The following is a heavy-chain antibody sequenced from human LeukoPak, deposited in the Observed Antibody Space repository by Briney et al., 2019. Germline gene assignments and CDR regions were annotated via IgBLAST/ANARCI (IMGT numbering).Heavy chain of an antibody. CDR1: GFTFSSYA. J-gene: IGHJ4*02. CDR3: ARDPVGIVTGGLGY. D-gene: IGHD2-21*02. V-gene: IGHV3-48*03. CDR2: ISSSGTTI. Sequence: GGSLRLSCAASGFTFSSYAMNWVRQAPGKGLEWVSYISSSGTTIYYADSVKGRFTISRDNAKNSLYLQMNSLRAEYTAVYYCARDPVGIVTGGLGYWGQGTVVTVSS.